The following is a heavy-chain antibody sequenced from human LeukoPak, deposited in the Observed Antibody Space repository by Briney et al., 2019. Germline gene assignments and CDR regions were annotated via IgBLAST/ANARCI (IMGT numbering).Heavy chain of an antibody. CDR2: ISSSGSYI. D-gene: IGHD2-2*02. Sequence: PGGSLRLSCAASGFTFSSYSMNWVRQAPGKGLEWVSSISSSGSYIYYADSVKGRFTISRDNAKNSLYLQMNSLRAEDTAVYYCARAYCSSTSCYKNYYYMDVWGKGTTVTVSS. CDR3: ARAYCSSTSCYKNYYYMDV. CDR1: GFTFSSYS. V-gene: IGHV3-21*01. J-gene: IGHJ6*03.